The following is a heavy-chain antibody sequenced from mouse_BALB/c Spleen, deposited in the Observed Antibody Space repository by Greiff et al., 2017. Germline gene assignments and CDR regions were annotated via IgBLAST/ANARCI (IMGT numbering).Heavy chain of an antibody. CDR2: ISSGSSTI. V-gene: IGHV5-17*02. CDR1: GFTFSSFG. D-gene: IGHD1-1*01. J-gene: IGHJ3*01. CDR3: ARSDYGSSQAWFAY. Sequence: EVQRVESGGGLVQPGGSRKLSCAASGFTFSSFGMHWVRQAPEKGLEWVAYISSGSSTIYYADTVKGRFTISRDNPKNTLFLQMTSLRSEDTAMYYCARSDYGSSQAWFAYWGQGTLVTVSA.